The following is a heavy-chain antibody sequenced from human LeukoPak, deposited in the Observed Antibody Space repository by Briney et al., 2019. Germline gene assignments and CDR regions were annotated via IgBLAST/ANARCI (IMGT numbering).Heavy chain of an antibody. CDR3: ARDESGSGWYRQYFQH. Sequence: TGGSLRLSCAASGFIFNTYSTNWVRQAPGKGLEWVSSISSSSGNIYYADSVQGRFTISRDNAKNSLYLQMNSLRAEDTAIYYCARDESGSGWYRQYFQHWGQGTLVTVSS. J-gene: IGHJ1*01. CDR1: GFIFNTYS. D-gene: IGHD6-19*01. V-gene: IGHV3-21*01. CDR2: ISSSSGNI.